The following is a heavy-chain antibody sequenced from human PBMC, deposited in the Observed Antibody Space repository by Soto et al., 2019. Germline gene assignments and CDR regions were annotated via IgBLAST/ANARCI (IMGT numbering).Heavy chain of an antibody. CDR1: GFTFSTSC. V-gene: IGHV3-74*01. CDR3: WSDFGRRFLDY. D-gene: IGHD3-3*01. J-gene: IGHJ4*01. CDR2: VSGDGSST. Sequence: PGGSLRLPCAASGFTFSTSCMHWVRQPPGKGLVWVSRVSGDGSSTNYADSVKGRFTISRDNAKNTLYLQMNSLRAEDTAVYYCWSDFGRRFLDYRGQGSLVPGSA.